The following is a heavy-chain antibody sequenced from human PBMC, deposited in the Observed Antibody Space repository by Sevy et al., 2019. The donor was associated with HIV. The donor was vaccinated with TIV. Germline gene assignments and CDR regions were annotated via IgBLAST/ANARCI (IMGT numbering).Heavy chain of an antibody. CDR2: IYYSGST. D-gene: IGHD3-10*01. V-gene: IGHV4-31*03. Sequence: SETLSLTCTVSGGSISSGGYYWSWIRQHPGKGLEWIGYIYYSGSTYYNPSLKSRVTISVDTSKNQFSLELSSVTAADTAVYYCARGDGSGSLGYYMDVWGKGTTVTVSS. J-gene: IGHJ6*03. CDR3: ARGDGSGSLGYYMDV. CDR1: GGSISSGGYY.